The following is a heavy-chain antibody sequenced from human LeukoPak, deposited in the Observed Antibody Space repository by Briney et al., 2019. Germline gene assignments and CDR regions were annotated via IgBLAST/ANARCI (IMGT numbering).Heavy chain of an antibody. Sequence: GGSLRLSCAASGFTFSSHWMHWVRQAPGKGLVWVSRIESDGSSTSYADSVKGRFTISRDNAKNTLYLQMNSLRAEDTAVYYCARETRVRDGYPWDAFDVWGQGTMVTVSS. CDR2: IESDGSST. D-gene: IGHD5-24*01. CDR3: ARETRVRDGYPWDAFDV. J-gene: IGHJ3*01. V-gene: IGHV3-74*01. CDR1: GFTFSSHW.